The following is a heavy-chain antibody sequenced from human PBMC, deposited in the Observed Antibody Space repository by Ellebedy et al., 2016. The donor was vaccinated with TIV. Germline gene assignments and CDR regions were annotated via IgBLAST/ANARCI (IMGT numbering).Heavy chain of an antibody. V-gene: IGHV3-7*01. CDR3: ARGRANSSRYWRN. CDR2: INKDGSDK. D-gene: IGHD2-15*01. CDR1: GFAFDTDW. Sequence: PGGSLRLSCAAFGFAFDTDWMTWVRQVPGKGLGWVANINKDGSDKSYVDSVEGRFIISRDNAKYSLFLQMDSLGAEDTAVYYCARGRANSSRYWRNWGQGALVTVSS. J-gene: IGHJ4*02.